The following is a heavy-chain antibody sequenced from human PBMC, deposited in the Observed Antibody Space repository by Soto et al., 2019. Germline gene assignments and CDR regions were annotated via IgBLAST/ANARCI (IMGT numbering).Heavy chain of an antibody. V-gene: IGHV3-21*01. J-gene: IGHJ5*02. D-gene: IGHD2-21*02. CDR1: GFTFRSFT. CDR3: SRDASRDCRAREWFDP. Sequence: PGGSLRLSCAASGFTFRSFTMNWVRQAPGKGLEWVSTISSNSAYIYYTDALRGRFTIPRDNAKNSLHLQMNSLRAEDTAVYYCSRDASRDCRAREWFDPWGAGTLVTVSS. CDR2: ISSNSAYI.